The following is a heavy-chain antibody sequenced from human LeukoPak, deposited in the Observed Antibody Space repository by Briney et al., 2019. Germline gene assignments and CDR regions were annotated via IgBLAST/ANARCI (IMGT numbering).Heavy chain of an antibody. V-gene: IGHV4-31*03. Sequence: SEALSLTCTVSGGSISSGGYYWSWIRQHPGMGLVWIGYIYYSGSTYYNPSLKSRVTISVDTSKNQFSLKLSSVTAADTAVYYCARSRGSGSYYQPYYFDYWGQGTLVTVSS. CDR2: IYYSGST. J-gene: IGHJ4*02. CDR3: ARSRGSGSYYQPYYFDY. D-gene: IGHD3-10*01. CDR1: GGSISSGGYY.